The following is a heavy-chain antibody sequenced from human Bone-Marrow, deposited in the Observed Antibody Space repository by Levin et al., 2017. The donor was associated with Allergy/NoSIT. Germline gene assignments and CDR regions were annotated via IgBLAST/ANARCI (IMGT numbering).Heavy chain of an antibody. V-gene: IGHV1-69*13. CDR3: VRDGHILRFLDWPPALDH. D-gene: IGHD3-3*01. J-gene: IGHJ4*02. Sequence: PVASVKVSCKASGDALSAHAIAWVRQAPGQGLEWVGEIIPVLDKTTYQQKFQDRVTITADESTSTVYMELRSLKSEDTAVYYCVRDGHILRFLDWPPALDHWGQGVLVTVSS. CDR2: IIPVLDKT. CDR1: GDALSAHA.